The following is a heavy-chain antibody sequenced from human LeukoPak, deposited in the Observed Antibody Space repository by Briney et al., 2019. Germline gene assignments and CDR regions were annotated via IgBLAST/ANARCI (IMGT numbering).Heavy chain of an antibody. CDR1: GGSFSGYY. V-gene: IGHV4-34*01. CDR2: INHSGST. CDR3: ARSSVAGPAYFDY. D-gene: IGHD6-19*01. Sequence: PSETLSLTCAVYGGSFSGYYWSWMRQPPGKGLEWIGEINHSGSTNYNPSRKSRVTISVDTSKNQFSLKLSSVTAADTAVYYCARSSVAGPAYFDYWGQGTLVTVSS. J-gene: IGHJ4*02.